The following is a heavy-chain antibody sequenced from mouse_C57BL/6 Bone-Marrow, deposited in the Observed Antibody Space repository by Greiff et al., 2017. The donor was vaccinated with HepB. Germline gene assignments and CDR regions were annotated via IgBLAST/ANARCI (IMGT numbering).Heavy chain of an antibody. J-gene: IGHJ4*01. CDR2: INPNNGGT. Sequence: VQLQQSGPELVKPGASVKIPCKASGYTFTDYNMDWVKQSHGKSLEWIGDINPNNGGTIYNQKFKGKATLTVDKSSSTAYMELRSLTSEDTAVYYCARNHGNYYGSSYHYYAMDYWGQGTSVTVSS. V-gene: IGHV1-18*01. CDR3: ARNHGNYYGSSYHYYAMDY. CDR1: GYTFTDYN. D-gene: IGHD1-1*01.